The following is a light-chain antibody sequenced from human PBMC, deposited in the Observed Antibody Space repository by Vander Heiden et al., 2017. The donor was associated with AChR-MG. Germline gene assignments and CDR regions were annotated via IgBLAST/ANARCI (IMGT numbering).Light chain of an antibody. CDR2: GAS. V-gene: IGKV3-15*01. CDR1: QRVSSN. Sequence: ELATTLSPATLSVSPGERATLPCRASQRVSSNLAWYQQKPGQAPRLLIYGASTRATGIPARFSGSGSGTEFTLTISSLQSEDFAVYYCQQCNNWPPWTFGPGTKVEIK. CDR3: QQCNNWPPWT. J-gene: IGKJ1*01.